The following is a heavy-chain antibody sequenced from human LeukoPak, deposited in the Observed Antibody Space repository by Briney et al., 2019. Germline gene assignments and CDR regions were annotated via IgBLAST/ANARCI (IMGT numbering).Heavy chain of an antibody. CDR1: GYTFTNNY. CDR2: INPSGGST. J-gene: IGHJ4*02. V-gene: IGHV1-46*01. CDR3: TRAVVIVLVVVATLDY. Sequence: ASVEVSCKASGYTFTNNYMHWVRQAPGQGLEWMGIINPSGGSTNYAQKFQGRVTMTRDTSTRTVYMERGSLTSEDTARYHYTRAVVIVLVVVATLDYWGQETLVTV. D-gene: IGHD2-15*01.